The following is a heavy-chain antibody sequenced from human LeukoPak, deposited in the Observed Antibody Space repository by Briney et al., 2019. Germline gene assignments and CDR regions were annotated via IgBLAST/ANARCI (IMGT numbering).Heavy chain of an antibody. CDR3: AKMNVLTGYYTPNFDF. CDR2: VSGSGSST. V-gene: IGHV3-23*01. CDR1: GFTFGNYA. D-gene: IGHD3-9*01. J-gene: IGHJ4*02. Sequence: AGGSLRLSCAASGFTFGNYAMSWVRQAPGKGLEWVSVVSGSGSSTDYADSVKGRFTISRDNSKNTLYLQMSSLSAEDTAVYYCAKMNVLTGYYTPNFDFWGQGTLVTVSS.